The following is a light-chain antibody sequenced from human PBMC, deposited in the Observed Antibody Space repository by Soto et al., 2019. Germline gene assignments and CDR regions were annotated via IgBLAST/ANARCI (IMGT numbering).Light chain of an antibody. J-gene: IGKJ5*01. CDR3: LQALQPPPT. Sequence: DIVMTQSPLSLPVTPGGPASISCRSSQSLLYRNGNNYLNWYLQKPGQSPQLLIYLTSYRASGVPDRFSGSGSGTDFTLKISRVEAEDVGVYYCLQALQPPPTFGQGTRLEIK. CDR1: QSLLYRNGNNY. CDR2: LTS. V-gene: IGKV2-28*01.